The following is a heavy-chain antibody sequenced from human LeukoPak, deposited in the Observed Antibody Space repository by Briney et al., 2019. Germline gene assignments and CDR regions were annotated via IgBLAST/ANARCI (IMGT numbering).Heavy chain of an antibody. J-gene: IGHJ4*02. Sequence: PSETLSLTCAVYGGSFSGYYWSWIRQPPGKGLEWIGEINHSGSTNYNPSLKSRVTISVDTSKNQFSLKLSSVTAADTAVYYCARGRGKRSGPFDYWGQGTLVTVSS. CDR2: INHSGST. V-gene: IGHV4-34*01. CDR3: ARGRGKRSGPFDY. CDR1: GGSFSGYY. D-gene: IGHD3-3*01.